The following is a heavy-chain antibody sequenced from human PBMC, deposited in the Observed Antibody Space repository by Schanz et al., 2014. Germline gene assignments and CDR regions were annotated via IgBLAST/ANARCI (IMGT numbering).Heavy chain of an antibody. CDR3: ARDFHGYGPHLDY. CDR2: LWHDGSKK. D-gene: IGHD5-12*01. V-gene: IGHV3-33*08. J-gene: IGHJ4*02. CDR1: GFTFSSYW. Sequence: VQLVESGGGLVQPGGSLRLSCAASGFTFSSYWMHWVRQVPGKGLEWVAILWHDGSKKYYADSVKGRFTVSRDNSKNTLYLQLNSLRAEDTAVYYCARDFHGYGPHLDYWGQGSLVTVSS.